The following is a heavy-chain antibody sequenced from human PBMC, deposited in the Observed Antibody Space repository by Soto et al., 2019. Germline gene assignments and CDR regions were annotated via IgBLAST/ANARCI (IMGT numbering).Heavy chain of an antibody. V-gene: IGHV3-7*05. CDR1: GFTFSSYW. CDR3: ARDKRKGQGLADY. D-gene: IGHD6-19*01. Sequence: EVQLVESGGGLLQSGGSLRLSCAASGFTFSSYWMSWVRQAPGKGLEWVANIKQDGIEKHYVDSVKGRFTISRDNAKNSLYLQMNSLRAEDTAVYYCARDKRKGQGLADYWGQGTLVTVSS. CDR2: IKQDGIEK. J-gene: IGHJ4*02.